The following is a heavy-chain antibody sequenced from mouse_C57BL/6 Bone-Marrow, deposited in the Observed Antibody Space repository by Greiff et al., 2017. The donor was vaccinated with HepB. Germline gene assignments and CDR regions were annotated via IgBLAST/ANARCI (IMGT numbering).Heavy chain of an antibody. CDR3: ARSERQLRLLGY. V-gene: IGHV1-76*01. CDR2: IYPGSGNT. Sequence: QVQLQQSGAELVRPGASVKLSCKASGYTFTDYYINWVKQRPGQGLEWIARIYPGSGNTYYNEKFKGKATLTAEKSSSTAYMQLSSLTSEDSAVYFCARSERQLRLLGYWGQGTTLTVSS. CDR1: GYTFTDYY. J-gene: IGHJ2*01. D-gene: IGHD3-2*02.